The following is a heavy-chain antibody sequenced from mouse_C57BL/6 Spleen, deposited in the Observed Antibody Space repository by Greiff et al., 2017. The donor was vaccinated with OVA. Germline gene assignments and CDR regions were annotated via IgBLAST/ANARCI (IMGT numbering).Heavy chain of an antibody. D-gene: IGHD2-1*01. CDR2: IDPETGGT. Sequence: QVQLQQSGAELVRPGASVTLSCKASGYTFTDYEMHWVKQTPVHGLEWIGAIDPETGGTAYNQKFKGKAILTADKSSSTAYMELRSLTSEDSAVYYCTRDYGNPYYFDYWGQGTPLTVSS. CDR1: GYTFTDYE. CDR3: TRDYGNPYYFDY. V-gene: IGHV1-15*01. J-gene: IGHJ2*01.